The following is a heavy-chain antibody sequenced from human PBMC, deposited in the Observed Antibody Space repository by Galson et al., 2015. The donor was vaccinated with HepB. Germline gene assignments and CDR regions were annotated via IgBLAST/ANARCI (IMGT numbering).Heavy chain of an antibody. Sequence: SLRLSCAASGFTFSTYWMSWVRQAPGKGLEWVANIKEDGSEKNYVDSVKGRFTISRDNAKNSLYLQMNSLRAEDTAVYYCARDVAPKGGLEYWGQGALVTVYS. J-gene: IGHJ4*02. V-gene: IGHV3-7*01. CDR3: ARDVAPKGGLEY. CDR1: GFTFSTYW. D-gene: IGHD3-16*01. CDR2: IKEDGSEK.